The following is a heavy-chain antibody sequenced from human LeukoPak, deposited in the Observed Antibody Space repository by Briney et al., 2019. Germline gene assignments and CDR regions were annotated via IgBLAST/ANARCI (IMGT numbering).Heavy chain of an antibody. J-gene: IGHJ4*02. V-gene: IGHV3-53*01. Sequence: PGGSLRLSCAASGFTVSSNYMSWVRQAPGKGLEWVSVIYSGGSTYYADSVKGRFTISRDNSKNTLYLQMNSLRAEDTAVYYCARDGEYSSSSRRAGLDYWGQGTLVTVSS. CDR3: ARDGEYSSSSRRAGLDY. CDR1: GFTVSSNY. D-gene: IGHD6-6*01. CDR2: IYSGGST.